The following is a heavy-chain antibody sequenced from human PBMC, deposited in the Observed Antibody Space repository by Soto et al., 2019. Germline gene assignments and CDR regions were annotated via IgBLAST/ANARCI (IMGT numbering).Heavy chain of an antibody. CDR1: GFNVGAFA. J-gene: IGHJ4*02. V-gene: IGHV3-23*01. CDR3: TRETIAGTTGLHS. Sequence: PGGSLRLSCAASGFNVGAFAVNWVRQAPGKGLEWVAGISVSDVFIYYSDSVRGRFYISRDASENILYLQMNSLRVDDTALYYCTRETIAGTTGLHSWGPGTLVTVSS. D-gene: IGHD1-1*01. CDR2: ISVSDVFI.